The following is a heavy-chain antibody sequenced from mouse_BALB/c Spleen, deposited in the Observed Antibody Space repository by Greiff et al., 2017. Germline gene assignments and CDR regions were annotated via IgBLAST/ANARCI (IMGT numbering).Heavy chain of an antibody. Sequence: EVMLVESGGGLVQPGGSLRLSCATSGFTFSDFYMEWVRQPPGKRLEWIAASRNKANDYTTEYSASVKGRFIVSRDTSQSILYLQMNARRAEDTAIYYCARDAGLLGFAYWGQGTLVTVSA. V-gene: IGHV7-1*02. CDR2: SRNKANDYTT. J-gene: IGHJ3*01. CDR3: ARDAGLLGFAY. CDR1: GFTFSDFY.